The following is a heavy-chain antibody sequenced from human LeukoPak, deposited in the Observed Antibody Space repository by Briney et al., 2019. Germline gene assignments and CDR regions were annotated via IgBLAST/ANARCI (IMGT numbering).Heavy chain of an antibody. J-gene: IGHJ4*02. CDR1: GLSFSTSV. CDR3: ARDARPDYYDSSGFYPYFDR. V-gene: IGHV3-30*03. Sequence: GGSLRLSCAASGLSFSTSVIHWVRQAPGKGLEWVAVISYDGNSKFYGDSVKGRFTISRDNSTNTLFLQMNSLRPDDTAVYYCARDARPDYYDSSGFYPYFDRWGQGTLVTVSS. D-gene: IGHD3-22*01. CDR2: ISYDGNSK.